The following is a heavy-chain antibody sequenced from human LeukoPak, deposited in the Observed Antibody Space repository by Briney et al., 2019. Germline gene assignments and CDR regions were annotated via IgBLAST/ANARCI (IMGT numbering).Heavy chain of an antibody. CDR1: GFSFSGHW. V-gene: IGHV3-48*02. J-gene: IGHJ3*02. CDR2: ISDSSSTI. CDR3: AREFLSGSFDI. Sequence: GGSLRLSCTASGFSFSGHWMHWVRQTPGKGLEWISYISDSSSTIYYADSVKGRFTISRDNAENSLFLQMNSLRDEDTAVYYCAREFLSGSFDIWGQGTKVTVSS. D-gene: IGHD2/OR15-2a*01.